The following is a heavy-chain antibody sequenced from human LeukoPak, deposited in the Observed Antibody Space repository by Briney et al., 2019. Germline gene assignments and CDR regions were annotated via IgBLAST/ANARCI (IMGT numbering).Heavy chain of an antibody. CDR2: IRYDGSNQ. V-gene: IGHV3-30*02. CDR1: GFTFSYYG. Sequence: GGSLRLSCEASGFTFSYYGMHWVRQAPGKGLEWVAFIRYDGSNQYYADSVKGRFTISRDNSKNALYLQMNSLRAEDTAVYYCAKEGQFYDSGGYYFNFDSWGQGTLVTVSS. CDR3: AKEGQFYDSGGYYFNFDS. J-gene: IGHJ4*02. D-gene: IGHD3-22*01.